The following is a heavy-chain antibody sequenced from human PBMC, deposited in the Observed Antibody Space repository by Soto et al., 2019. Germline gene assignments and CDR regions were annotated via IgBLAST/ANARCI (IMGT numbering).Heavy chain of an antibody. D-gene: IGHD2-2*02. J-gene: IGHJ6*02. Sequence: QVQLVESGGGVVQPGRPLTLSCAASGFSLNSYAMHWVRQAPGKGLEWVAVISYDGSNKFYGDSVKGRFTISRDNSKNTVYLQMDSLRTEDTAVYYCESDCSSHTCYRQGGMDVWGQGTTVTVSS. V-gene: IGHV3-30-3*01. CDR2: ISYDGSNK. CDR1: GFSLNSYA. CDR3: ESDCSSHTCYRQGGMDV.